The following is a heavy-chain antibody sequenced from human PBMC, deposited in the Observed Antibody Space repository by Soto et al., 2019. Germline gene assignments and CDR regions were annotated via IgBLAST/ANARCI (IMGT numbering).Heavy chain of an antibody. D-gene: IGHD6-13*01. CDR3: ASPGMTRGKRAFDI. CDR1: GGTFSSYA. J-gene: IGHJ3*02. V-gene: IGHV1-69*13. Sequence: WASVKVSCKASGGTFSSYAISWVRQAPGQGLEWMGGIIPIFGTANYAQKFQGRVTITADESTSTAYMELSSLRSEDTAVYYCASPGMTRGKRAFDIWGQGTMVTVSS. CDR2: IIPIFGTA.